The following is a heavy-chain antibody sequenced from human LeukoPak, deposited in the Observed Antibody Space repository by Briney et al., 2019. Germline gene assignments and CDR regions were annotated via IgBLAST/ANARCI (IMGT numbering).Heavy chain of an antibody. Sequence: GGSLRLSCAGSAFTFSSYSMNWVRQAPGKGLEWVSAISGSGGSTYYADSVKGRFTISRDNSKNTLYLQMNSLRAEDTAVYYCAKDQRIVVVSYWYFDLWGRGTLVTVSS. CDR1: AFTFSSYS. CDR2: ISGSGGST. J-gene: IGHJ2*01. D-gene: IGHD3-22*01. V-gene: IGHV3-23*01. CDR3: AKDQRIVVVSYWYFDL.